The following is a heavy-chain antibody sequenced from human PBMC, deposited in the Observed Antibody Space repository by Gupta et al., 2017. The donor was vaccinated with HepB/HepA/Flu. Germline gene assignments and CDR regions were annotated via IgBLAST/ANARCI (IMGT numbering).Heavy chain of an antibody. J-gene: IGHJ4*02. V-gene: IGHV1-18*01. Sequence: QVQLVQFGPGMKKAGASVKVSCRASGYRFSSYGFSWVRQAPGQGLEWTGWVNTYNGYTNYQQKFRGRVTMTTDLSTATAYMELRNLTSDDSGVYFCARGSLGEFQYWGQGTLVSVSS. CDR3: ARGSLGEFQY. CDR1: GYRFSSYG. CDR2: VNTYNGYT.